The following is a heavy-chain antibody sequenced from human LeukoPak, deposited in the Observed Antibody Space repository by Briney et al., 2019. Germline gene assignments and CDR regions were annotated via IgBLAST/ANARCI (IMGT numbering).Heavy chain of an antibody. CDR3: ARERWLQPERIAEGYYYYYMDV. CDR1: GYTFTSYG. Sequence: ASVKVSCKASGYTFTSYGISWVRQAPGQGLEWMGWISAYNGNTNYAQKLQGRVTMTTDTSTSTAYMELSSLRSEDTAVYYCARERWLQPERIAEGYYYYYMDVWGKGTTVTISS. V-gene: IGHV1-18*01. D-gene: IGHD5-24*01. J-gene: IGHJ6*03. CDR2: ISAYNGNT.